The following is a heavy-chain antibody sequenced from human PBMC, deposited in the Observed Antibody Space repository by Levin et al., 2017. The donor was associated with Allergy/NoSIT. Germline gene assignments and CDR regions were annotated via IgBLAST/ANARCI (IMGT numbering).Heavy chain of an antibody. CDR2: INTNDGGT. CDR1: GYTFTDYY. D-gene: IGHD2-2*01. CDR3: TRDNYAFLHDY. V-gene: IGHV1-2*02. J-gene: IGHJ4*02. Sequence: PWASVKVSCKASGYTFTDYYMHWVRQAPGQGLEWMGWINTNDGGTNYAQKFRGRVTMTRDTSISTAYMVLSGLRSDDTAVYYCTRDNYAFLHDYWGQGTLVTVSS.